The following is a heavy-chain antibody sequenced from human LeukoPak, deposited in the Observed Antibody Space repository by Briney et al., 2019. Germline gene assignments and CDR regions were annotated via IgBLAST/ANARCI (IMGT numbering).Heavy chain of an antibody. D-gene: IGHD2-15*01. J-gene: IGHJ4*02. V-gene: IGHV3-21*01. CDR3: ARTLGYCSGGSCSRDFGFDY. CDR2: ISSSSSYI. Sequence: GGSLRLSCAASGFTFSRYSMNWVRQAPGEGLEWVSSISSSSSYIYYADSVKGRFTISRDNAKNSLYLQMNSLRAEDTAVYYCARTLGYCSGGSCSRDFGFDYWGQGTLVTVSS. CDR1: GFTFSRYS.